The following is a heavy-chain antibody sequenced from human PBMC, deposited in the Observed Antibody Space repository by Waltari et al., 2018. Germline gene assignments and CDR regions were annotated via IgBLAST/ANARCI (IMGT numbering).Heavy chain of an antibody. CDR3: ATSALGAAAPFDY. V-gene: IGHV3-48*01. CDR1: GFTFSSYS. Sequence: EVQLVESGGGLVQPGGSLRLSCAASGFTFSSYSMNWVRQAPGKGLEWVSYISSSSSTIYYADSVKGRFPISRDNAKNSLYLQMNSLRAEDTAVYYCATSALGAAAPFDYWGQGTLVTVSS. D-gene: IGHD2-2*01. J-gene: IGHJ4*02. CDR2: ISSSSSTI.